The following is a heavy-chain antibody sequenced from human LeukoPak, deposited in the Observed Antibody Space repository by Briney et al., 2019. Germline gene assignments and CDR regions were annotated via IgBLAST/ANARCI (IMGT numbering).Heavy chain of an antibody. Sequence: PGGSLRLSCAASGFTFSSYGIHWVRQAPGKGLEWVAVISYDGGTKYYADSVKGRFTISRDNAKNSLYLQMNSLRAEDTAVYYCARDRLITHWGQGTLVTVSS. CDR1: GFTFSSYG. D-gene: IGHD3-22*01. V-gene: IGHV3-30*03. CDR3: ARDRLITH. CDR2: ISYDGGTK. J-gene: IGHJ4*02.